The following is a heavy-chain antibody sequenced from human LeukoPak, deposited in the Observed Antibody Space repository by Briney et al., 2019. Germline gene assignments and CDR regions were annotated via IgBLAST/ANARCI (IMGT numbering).Heavy chain of an antibody. CDR3: AREVSVGATRTLDP. D-gene: IGHD1-26*01. Sequence: NPSETLSLTCAVSGYSISSGYYWGWIRQPPGKGLEWIGRINTSGSTNYNPFLKSRVTMSVDTSKNQFSLKLSYVTAADTAVYYCAREVSVGATRTLDPWGQGTLVTVSS. V-gene: IGHV4-38-2*02. CDR1: GYSISSGYY. CDR2: INTSGST. J-gene: IGHJ5*02.